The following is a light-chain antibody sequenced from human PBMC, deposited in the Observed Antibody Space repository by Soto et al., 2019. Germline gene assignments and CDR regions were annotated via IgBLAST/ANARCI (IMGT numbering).Light chain of an antibody. Sequence: DIVLTQSPGTLSLSPGERATLSCRASQSVSSSYLAWYQHKPGQTPRLLIYAASTRATGIPDRFSGSGSGTDFTLTISRLEPEDLAVYYCQQYGNSVYTFGQGTKLEIK. CDR1: QSVSSSY. V-gene: IGKV3-20*01. CDR3: QQYGNSVYT. CDR2: AAS. J-gene: IGKJ2*01.